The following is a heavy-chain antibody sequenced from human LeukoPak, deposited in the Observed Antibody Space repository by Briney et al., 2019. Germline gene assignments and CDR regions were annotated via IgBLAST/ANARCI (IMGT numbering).Heavy chain of an antibody. D-gene: IGHD4-17*01. J-gene: IGHJ5*02. V-gene: IGHV3-23*01. CDR3: ATVKYDYGDPVGWFGP. CDR1: GFPFSASA. CDR2: ILSTGTT. Sequence: GGSLRLSCAASGFPFSASAMPWVRKAPGRGLEWVSHILSTGTTYYADSVRGRFTISRDNSKNTLYLLMTSLRADDTAVYYCATVKYDYGDPVGWFGPWGQGNLVTVSS.